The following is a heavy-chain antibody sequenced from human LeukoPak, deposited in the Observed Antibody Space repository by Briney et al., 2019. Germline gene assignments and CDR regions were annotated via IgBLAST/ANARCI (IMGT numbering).Heavy chain of an antibody. CDR3: ARWYYYDSSGIRSAFDI. CDR2: IYYSGST. V-gene: IGHV4-39*01. CDR1: GGSISSSSYY. Sequence: PSETLSLTCTVSGGSISSSSYYWCWIRQPPGKGLEWIGSIYYSGSTYYKPSLKSRVTISVDTSKNQFSLKLSSVTAADTAVYYCARWYYYDSSGIRSAFDIWGQGTMVTVSS. J-gene: IGHJ3*02. D-gene: IGHD3-22*01.